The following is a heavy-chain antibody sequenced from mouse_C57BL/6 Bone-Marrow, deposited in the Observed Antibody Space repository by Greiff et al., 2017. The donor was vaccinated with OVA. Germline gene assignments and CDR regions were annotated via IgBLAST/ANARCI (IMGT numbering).Heavy chain of an antibody. V-gene: IGHV1-15*01. D-gene: IGHD2-2*01. CDR2: IDPVTGGT. CDR3: TRTSTMVAAKDGNWCFDV. Sequence: VQLQQSGAELVRPGASVTLSCKASGYTFTDYEMHWVKRTPVHGLEWIGAIDPVTGGTAYNQKFKGTAILTADKSSSTSYLELRRQTSEDSAVYYSTRTSTMVAAKDGNWCFDVGGTGTTVTVSS. J-gene: IGHJ1*03. CDR1: GYTFTDYE.